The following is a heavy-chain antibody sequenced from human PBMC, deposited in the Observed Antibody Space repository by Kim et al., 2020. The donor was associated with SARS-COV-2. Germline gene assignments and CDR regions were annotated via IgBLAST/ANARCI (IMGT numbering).Heavy chain of an antibody. CDR1: GYTFTSYA. CDR3: ARDLLKGSRLDP. Sequence: ASVKVSCKASGYTFTSYAMHWVRQAPGQRLEWMGWINAGNGNTKYSQKFQGRVTITRDTSASTAYMELSSLRSEDTAVYYCARDLLKGSRLDPWGQGTLVTVSS. J-gene: IGHJ5*02. CDR2: INAGNGNT. V-gene: IGHV1-3*01.